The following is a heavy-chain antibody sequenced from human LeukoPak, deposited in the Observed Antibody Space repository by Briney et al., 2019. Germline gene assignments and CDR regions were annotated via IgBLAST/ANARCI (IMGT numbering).Heavy chain of an antibody. CDR2: ISSSSSYI. J-gene: IGHJ3*02. V-gene: IGHV3-21*01. Sequence: GGSLRLSCAASGFTFSSYSMNWVRQAPGKGLEWVSSISSSSSYIYYADSVKGRFTISRDNAKNSLYLQMNSLRAEDTAVYYCARDLAQQLIPFDIWGQGTMVTVSS. D-gene: IGHD6-13*01. CDR3: ARDLAQQLIPFDI. CDR1: GFTFSSYS.